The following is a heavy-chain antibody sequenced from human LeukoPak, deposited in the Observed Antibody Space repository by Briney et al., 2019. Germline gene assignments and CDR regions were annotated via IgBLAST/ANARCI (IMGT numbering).Heavy chain of an antibody. CDR2: INPNSGGT. D-gene: IGHD3-16*01. V-gene: IGHV1-2*02. Sequence: ASVKVSCKASGYTFTGYYMHWVRQAPGQGLEWMGWINPNSGGTNYAQKFQGRVTMTRDTSISTAYMELSRLTSEDTAMYFCATWGLHFDIWGQGTMVIVAS. CDR3: ATWGLHFDI. CDR1: GYTFTGYY. J-gene: IGHJ3*02.